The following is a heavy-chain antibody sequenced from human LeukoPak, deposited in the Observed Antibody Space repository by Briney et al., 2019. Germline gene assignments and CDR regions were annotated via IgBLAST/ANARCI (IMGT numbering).Heavy chain of an antibody. V-gene: IGHV4-31*03. J-gene: IGHJ5*02. CDR2: IHYSGST. Sequence: SQTLSLTCTVSGGSISSGGYYWSWIRQHPGKGLEWIGYIHYSGSTYYNPSLKSRVTISVDTSKNQFSLKLSSVTAADTAVYYRARRGTGDWFDPWGQGTLVTVSS. D-gene: IGHD1-14*01. CDR1: GGSISSGGYY. CDR3: ARRGTGDWFDP.